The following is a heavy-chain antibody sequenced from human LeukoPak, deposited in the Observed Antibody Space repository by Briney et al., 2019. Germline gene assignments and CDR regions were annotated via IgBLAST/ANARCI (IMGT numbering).Heavy chain of an antibody. CDR1: GGSISSGGYY. CDR2: IYYSGST. V-gene: IGHV4-31*03. CDR3: ARGPATIQDY. D-gene: IGHD5-12*01. J-gene: IGHJ4*02. Sequence: SETLSLTCTVSGGSISSGGYYWSWIRQHPGKGPEWIGCIYYSGSTYYNPSLKSRVTISVDTSKNQFSLKLSSVTAADTAVYYCARGPATIQDYWGQGTLVTVSS.